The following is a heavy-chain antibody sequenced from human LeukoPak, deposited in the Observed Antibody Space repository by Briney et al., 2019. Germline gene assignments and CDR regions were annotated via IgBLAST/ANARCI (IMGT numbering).Heavy chain of an antibody. Sequence: SVKVSCKASGGTFSSYAISWVRQAPGQGLEWMGGIILIFGTANYAQKFQGRVTITADKSTSTAYMELSSLRSEDTAVYYCARDVYGSGSFYHYWGQGTLVTVSS. D-gene: IGHD3-10*01. CDR2: IILIFGTA. J-gene: IGHJ4*02. CDR1: GGTFSSYA. V-gene: IGHV1-69*06. CDR3: ARDVYGSGSFYHY.